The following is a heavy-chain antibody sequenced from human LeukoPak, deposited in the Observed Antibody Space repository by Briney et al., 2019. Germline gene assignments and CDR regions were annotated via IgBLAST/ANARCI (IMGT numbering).Heavy chain of an antibody. J-gene: IGHJ6*02. CDR3: ARGSSSGGVSMANPYYYYGMDV. CDR2: ISSNGGST. Sequence: GGSLRLSCAASGFTFSSYAMHWVRQAPGKGLEYVSAISSNGGSTYYANSVKGRFTISRDNSKNTLYLQMGSLRAEDMAVYYCARGSSSGGVSMANPYYYYGMDVWGQGTTVTVSS. V-gene: IGHV3-64*01. CDR1: GFTFSSYA. D-gene: IGHD2-8*01.